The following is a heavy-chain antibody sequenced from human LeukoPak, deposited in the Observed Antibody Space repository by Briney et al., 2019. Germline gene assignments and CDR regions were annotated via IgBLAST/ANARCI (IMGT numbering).Heavy chain of an antibody. CDR2: ISWNSGSI. J-gene: IGHJ6*02. CDR1: GFTFDDYA. D-gene: IGHD6-13*01. Sequence: GGFLRLSCAASGFTFDDYAMHWVRQAPGKGLEWVSGISWNSGSIGYADSVKGRFTISRDNAKNSLYLQMNSLRAGDTAVYYCARGPGIAAADPYYYYYYGMDVWGQGTTVTVSS. CDR3: ARGPGIAAADPYYYYYYGMDV. V-gene: IGHV3-9*01.